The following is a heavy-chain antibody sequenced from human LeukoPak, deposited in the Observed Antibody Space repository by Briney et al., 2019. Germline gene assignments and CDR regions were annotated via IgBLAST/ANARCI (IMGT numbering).Heavy chain of an antibody. Sequence: PGGSLRLSCAASGFTFSSYGMHWVRQAPGKGLEWVAFIRYDGGNKYYADSVKGRFTISRDNSKNTLYLQMNSLRAEDTAVYYCAKEHRSGNYYGPTYFDYWGQGTLVTVPS. CDR1: GFTFSSYG. CDR3: AKEHRSGNYYGPTYFDY. D-gene: IGHD3-10*01. V-gene: IGHV3-30*02. J-gene: IGHJ4*02. CDR2: IRYDGGNK.